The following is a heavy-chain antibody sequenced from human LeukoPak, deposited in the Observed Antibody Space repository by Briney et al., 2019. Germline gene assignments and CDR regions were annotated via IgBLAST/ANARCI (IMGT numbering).Heavy chain of an antibody. CDR1: GFTFSTSG. J-gene: IGHJ6*02. Sequence: GGSLRLSCAASGFTFSTSGMTWVRQAPGKGLEWVAYISSRSESKYYAASVKGRFTISRDNAHNSLYLQMNSLRDDDTAVYYCARVWQLGVWGQGTAVTVSS. D-gene: IGHD5-24*01. CDR3: ARVWQLGV. CDR2: ISSRSESK. V-gene: IGHV3-48*02.